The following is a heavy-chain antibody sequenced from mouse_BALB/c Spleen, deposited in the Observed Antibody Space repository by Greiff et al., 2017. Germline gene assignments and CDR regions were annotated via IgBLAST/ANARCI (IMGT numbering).Heavy chain of an antibody. D-gene: IGHD1-1*01. Sequence: EVQGVESGGGLVQPGGSRKLSCAASGFTFSSFGMHWVRQAPEKGLEWVAYISSGSSTIYYADTVKGRFTISRDNPKNTLFLQMTSLRSEDTAMYYCARESPYYYGSSPFDYWGQGTTLTVSS. CDR1: GFTFSSFG. J-gene: IGHJ2*01. CDR3: ARESPYYYGSSPFDY. CDR2: ISSGSSTI. V-gene: IGHV5-17*02.